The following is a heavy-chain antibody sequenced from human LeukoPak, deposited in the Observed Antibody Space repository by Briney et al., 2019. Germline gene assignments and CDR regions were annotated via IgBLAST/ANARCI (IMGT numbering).Heavy chain of an antibody. D-gene: IGHD3-10*01. V-gene: IGHV3-33*08. CDR3: ARGTQLWFGELSWFDP. Sequence: GGSLRLSCAASGFTFSTYGMHWVRQAQGKGLEWVALTWYDGSNKNYADSVKGRFTISRDNSKNTLYLQMNSLRAEDTAVYYCARGTQLWFGELSWFDPWGQGTLVTVSS. J-gene: IGHJ5*02. CDR2: TWYDGSNK. CDR1: GFTFSTYG.